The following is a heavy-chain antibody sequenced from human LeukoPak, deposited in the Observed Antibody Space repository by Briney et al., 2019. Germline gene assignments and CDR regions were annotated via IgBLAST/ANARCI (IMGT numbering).Heavy chain of an antibody. CDR1: GYTFINYY. Sequence: ASVKVSCKASGYTFINYYMHWVRQDPRHGLEWLGIINPRGGATDYSQKFQGRVTMTRDISTSTVYMELSGLRSDDTAVYFCARVGQIGAVADFWGQGTLVTVSS. V-gene: IGHV1-46*01. D-gene: IGHD6-13*01. CDR3: ARVGQIGAVADF. J-gene: IGHJ4*02. CDR2: INPRGGAT.